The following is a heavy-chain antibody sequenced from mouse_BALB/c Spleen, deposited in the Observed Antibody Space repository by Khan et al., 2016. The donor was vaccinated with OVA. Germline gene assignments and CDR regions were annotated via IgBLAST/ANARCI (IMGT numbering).Heavy chain of an antibody. CDR1: GYSITSDYA. CDR3: ARSVTMPTVVATDFYY. CDR2: IRYSGRT. D-gene: IGHD1-1*01. Sequence: EVQLQESGPGLVKPSQSLSLTCTVTGYSITSDYAWNWIRQFPGNKLEWMGYIRYSGRTSYNPSPKSRNSINRDKSKHQFFLELNSVTNEDPATYYWARSVTMPTVVATDFYYWGQGTTLTVSS. V-gene: IGHV3-2*02. J-gene: IGHJ2*01.